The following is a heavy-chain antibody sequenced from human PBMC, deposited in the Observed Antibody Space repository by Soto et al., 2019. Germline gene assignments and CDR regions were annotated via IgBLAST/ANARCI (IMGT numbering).Heavy chain of an antibody. CDR1: GYTFTNYD. V-gene: IGHV1-8*01. J-gene: IGHJ6*02. D-gene: IGHD3-22*01. CDR2: MNPNSGNT. CDR3: ARPLSYDSSGYYYDYYHYGMDV. Sequence: QVQLVQSGAEVKKPGASVKVSCKASGYTFTNYDINWVRQATGQGLEWMGWMNPNSGNTGYAQKFQGRVTMTRKTSISPAYMELSSLRSEDTAVYYCARPLSYDSSGYYYDYYHYGMDVWGQGTTVTVSS.